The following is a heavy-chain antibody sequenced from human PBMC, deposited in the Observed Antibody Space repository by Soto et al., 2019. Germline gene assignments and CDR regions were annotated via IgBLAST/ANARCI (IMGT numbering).Heavy chain of an antibody. CDR1: GFTFGDYG. V-gene: IGHV3-20*01. D-gene: IGHD6-19*01. J-gene: IGHJ3*02. CDR2: INWNGGST. CDR3: ARGAGSSGWSYAFDI. Sequence: SLRLSCAASGFTFGDYGMSWVRQAPGKGLEWVSGINWNGGSTGYADSVKGRFTISRDNAKNSLYLQMNSLRAEDTALYHCARGAGSSGWSYAFDIWGQGTMVTVSS.